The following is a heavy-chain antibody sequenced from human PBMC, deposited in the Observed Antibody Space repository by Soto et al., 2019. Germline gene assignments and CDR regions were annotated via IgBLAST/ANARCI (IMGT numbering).Heavy chain of an antibody. V-gene: IGHV3-74*01. CDR3: ARDGRTYYDFWSGYDLDY. CDR1: GFTFSSYW. J-gene: IGHJ4*02. Sequence: EVQLVESGGGLVQPGGSLRLSCAASGFTFSSYWMHWVRQAPGKGLVWVSRINSDGSSTSYADSVKGRFTISRDNAKNTLYLQMNSLRAEDTAVYYCARDGRTYYDFWSGYDLDYWGQGTLVTVSS. D-gene: IGHD3-3*01. CDR2: INSDGSST.